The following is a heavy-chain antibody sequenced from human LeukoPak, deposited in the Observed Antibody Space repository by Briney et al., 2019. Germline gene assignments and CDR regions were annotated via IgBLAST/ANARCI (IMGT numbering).Heavy chain of an antibody. CDR1: GGSFSGYY. CDR3: AREYSSSSGKALDY. V-gene: IGHV4-34*01. J-gene: IGHJ4*02. Sequence: SETLSLTCAVYGGSFSGYYWSWIRQPPGKGLEWIGEINHSGSTNYNPSLKSRVTMPVDTSKNQFSLKLNSVTAADTAFYYCAREYSSSSGKALDYWGQGTLVTVSS. CDR2: INHSGST. D-gene: IGHD6-6*01.